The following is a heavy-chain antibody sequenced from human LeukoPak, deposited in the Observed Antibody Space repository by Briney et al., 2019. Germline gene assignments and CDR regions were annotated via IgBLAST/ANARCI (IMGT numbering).Heavy chain of an antibody. CDR2: IIPIFGTA. CDR1: GGTFSSYA. D-gene: IGHD1-26*01. CDR3: ARFTAGELLHGHYAFDI. J-gene: IGHJ3*02. Sequence: SVKVSCKASGGTFSSYAISWVRQAPGQGREWMGGIIPIFGTANYAQKFQGRVTITADKYTSTAYMELSRLRSEDTAVYYCARFTAGELLHGHYAFDIWGQGTMVTVSS. V-gene: IGHV1-69*06.